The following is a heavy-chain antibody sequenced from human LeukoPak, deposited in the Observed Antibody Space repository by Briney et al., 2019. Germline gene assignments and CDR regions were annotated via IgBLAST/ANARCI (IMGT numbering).Heavy chain of an antibody. CDR3: TRAYYYDSSGYVDY. D-gene: IGHD3-22*01. Sequence: GGSLRLSCAASGFTFSGSAMHWVRQASGKGLEWVGRIRSKANSYATAYAASVKGRFTISRDDSKNTAYLQMNSLKTEDTAVYYCTRAYYYDSSGYVDYWGQGTPVTVSS. V-gene: IGHV3-73*01. CDR2: IRSKANSYAT. CDR1: GFTFSGSA. J-gene: IGHJ4*02.